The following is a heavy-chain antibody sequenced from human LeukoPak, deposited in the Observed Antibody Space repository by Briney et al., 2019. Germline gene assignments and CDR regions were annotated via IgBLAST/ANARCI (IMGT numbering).Heavy chain of an antibody. J-gene: IGHJ6*03. D-gene: IGHD6-6*01. CDR1: GYTFTGYY. V-gene: IGHV1-2*02. Sequence: ASVKVSCKASGYTFTGYYMHWVRQAPGQGLEWMGWINPNSGGTNYAQKFQGRVTMTRDTSISTAYMELSSTRSEDTAVYYCASADRGDIAASTDYYYYYYMDVWGKGTTVTVSS. CDR2: INPNSGGT. CDR3: ASADRGDIAASTDYYYYYYMDV.